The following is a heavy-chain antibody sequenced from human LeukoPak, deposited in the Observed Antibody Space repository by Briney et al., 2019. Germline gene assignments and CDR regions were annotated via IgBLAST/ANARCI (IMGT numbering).Heavy chain of an antibody. D-gene: IGHD3-9*01. CDR1: GFTFSSYG. CDR3: AKRYYDILTGYHDAFDI. Sequence: GGTLRLPCAASGFTFSSYGMSWVRQAPGKGLEWVSAISGSGGSTYYADSVKGRFTISRDNSKNMLYLQMNSLRAEDTAVYYCAKRYYDILTGYHDAFDIWGQGTMVTVSS. V-gene: IGHV3-23*01. J-gene: IGHJ3*02. CDR2: ISGSGGST.